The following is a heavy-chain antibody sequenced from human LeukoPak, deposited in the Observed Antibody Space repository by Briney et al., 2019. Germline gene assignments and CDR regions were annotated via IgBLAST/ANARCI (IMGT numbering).Heavy chain of an antibody. CDR1: GYAFTRYG. CDR2: INAYSGNT. D-gene: IGHD4-17*01. V-gene: IGHV1-18*01. CDR3: ASSSTVTPIQYYFDY. Sequence: ASVKVSCKASGYAFTRYGITWVRQAPGQGLEWMGCINAYSGNTIYAQKLQGRVTMTTDISTSTAYMELRSLRSDDTAVYYCASSSTVTPIQYYFDYWGQGTLVTVSS. J-gene: IGHJ4*02.